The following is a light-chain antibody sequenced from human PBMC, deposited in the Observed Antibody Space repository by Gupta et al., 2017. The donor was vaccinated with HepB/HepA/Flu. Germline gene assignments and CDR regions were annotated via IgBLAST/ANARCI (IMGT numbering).Light chain of an antibody. CDR3: ASWADSLNGYGG. CDR2: SNN. CDR1: SSNIGSNT. Sequence: QSVLTQPPSASGTPGQRVTISCSGSSSNIGSNTVNWYQQLPGTAPKLLMYSNNERPSGVPDRFSCSKSGASASLVISGLQSEDEADYYCASWADSLNGYGGFGGGTKLTVL. J-gene: IGLJ3*02. V-gene: IGLV1-44*01.